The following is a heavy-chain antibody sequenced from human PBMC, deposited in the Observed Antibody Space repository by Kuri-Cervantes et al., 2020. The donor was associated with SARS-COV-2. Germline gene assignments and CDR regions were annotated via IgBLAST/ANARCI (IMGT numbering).Heavy chain of an antibody. V-gene: IGHV3-48*01. J-gene: IGHJ3*02. Sequence: GESLKISFAASGITLGTYSMNWVRQAPGKGLEWLSYITRSSSTVYYADSAKGRFSISRDNAKNSLYLQMNSLRAEDTAVYYCARGEHYARAKIGEDGLDIWGQGTMVTVSS. D-gene: IGHD2-2*01. CDR3: ARGEHYARAKIGEDGLDI. CDR1: GITLGTYS. CDR2: ITRSSSTV.